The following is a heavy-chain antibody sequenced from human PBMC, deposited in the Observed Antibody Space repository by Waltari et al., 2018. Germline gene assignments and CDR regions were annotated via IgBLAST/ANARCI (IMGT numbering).Heavy chain of an antibody. CDR2: INPNSGGT. J-gene: IGHJ4*02. D-gene: IGHD6-13*01. Sequence: QVQLVQSGAEVKKPGASVKVSCKASGYTFTGYYMHWVRQAPGQGLEWMGRINPNSGGTNYAQKFQGRVTMTRDTSISTAYMELSRLRSDDTAVYYCARGSIAAAGTGLFDYWGQGTLVTVSS. CDR1: GYTFTGYY. V-gene: IGHV1-2*06. CDR3: ARGSIAAAGTGLFDY.